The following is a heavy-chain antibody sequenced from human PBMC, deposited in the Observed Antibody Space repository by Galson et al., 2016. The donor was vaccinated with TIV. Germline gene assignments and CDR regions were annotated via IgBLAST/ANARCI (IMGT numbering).Heavy chain of an antibody. CDR2: IPGGRGSS. CDR1: GLTFSSHA. D-gene: IGHD6-19*01. J-gene: IGHJ6*02. V-gene: IGHV3-23*01. Sequence: SLRLSCAASGLTFSSHALTWVHLAPGKGLEWVAAIPGGRGSSYYADSVKGRFTNSRDHSKTMLYLQLNSLRAEDTVVYYCATVPSSGFSYYYGIDVWGQGTTVTVA. CDR3: ATVPSSGFSYYYGIDV.